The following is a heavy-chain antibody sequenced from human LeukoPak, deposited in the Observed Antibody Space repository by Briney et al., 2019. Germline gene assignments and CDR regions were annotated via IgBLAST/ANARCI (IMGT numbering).Heavy chain of an antibody. CDR2: IQYDGSRK. D-gene: IGHD1-26*01. CDR1: GFTFSTSD. Sequence: GGSLRLSCATSGFTFSTSDMHWVRQAPGKGLEWVSFIQYDGSRKNYVDSVKGRFTISRDNSKNTLYLQMFSLRPEDTAVYYCAKDSVGATFWGQGTLVTVSS. V-gene: IGHV3-30*02. J-gene: IGHJ4*02. CDR3: AKDSVGATF.